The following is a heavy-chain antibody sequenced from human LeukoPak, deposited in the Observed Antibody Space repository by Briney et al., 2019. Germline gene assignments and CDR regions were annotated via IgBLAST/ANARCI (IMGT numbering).Heavy chain of an antibody. CDR1: GVTVSSNY. D-gene: IGHD3-22*01. CDR2: IYSGGST. J-gene: IGHJ4*02. V-gene: IGHV3-53*01. CDR3: ARRAGDYSHPYDY. Sequence: PGGSLRLSCAASGVTVSSNYMSWVRQAPGKGLEWVSVIYSGGSTYYADSVKGRFTISRDNSKNTLYLKMNSLRAEDTAVYYCARRAGDYSHPYDYWGQGTLVTVSS.